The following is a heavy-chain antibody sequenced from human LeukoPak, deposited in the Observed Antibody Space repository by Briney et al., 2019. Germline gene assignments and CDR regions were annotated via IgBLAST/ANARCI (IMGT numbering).Heavy chain of an antibody. V-gene: IGHV5-51*01. Sequence: GESPKISCKGSGYSFTTHWIGWVRQLPGKGLEWMGLIFPGDSETIYSPSFQDQVTISADKSINTAYLRWSSLKASDTAMYYCATSESQTRFDYWGQGTLVTVSS. CDR3: ATSESQTRFDY. D-gene: IGHD1/OR15-1a*01. J-gene: IGHJ4*02. CDR2: IFPGDSET. CDR1: GYSFTTHW.